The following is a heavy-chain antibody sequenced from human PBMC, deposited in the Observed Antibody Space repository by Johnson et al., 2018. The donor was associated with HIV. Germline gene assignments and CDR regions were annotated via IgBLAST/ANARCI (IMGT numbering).Heavy chain of an antibody. Sequence: VQLVESGGGLVQSGRSLRLSCAASGFTFDDYAMHWVRQAPGKGLEWVSGISWNSGSIGYADSVKGRFTISRDNAKNSLYLQMNSLRTEDTALYYCAREWELLGSAFDIWGQGTMVTVSS. J-gene: IGHJ3*02. CDR1: GFTFDDYA. CDR3: AREWELLGSAFDI. V-gene: IGHV3-9*01. D-gene: IGHD1-26*01. CDR2: ISWNSGSI.